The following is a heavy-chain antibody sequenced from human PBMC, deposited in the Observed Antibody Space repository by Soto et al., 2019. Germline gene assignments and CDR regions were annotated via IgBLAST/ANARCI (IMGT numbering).Heavy chain of an antibody. Sequence: SETLSLTCTVSGGSISSGGYYWSWIRQHPGKGLEWIGYIYYSGSTYYNPSLKSRVTISVDTSKNQFSLKLSSVTAADTAVYYCAREVGSVVAAEDYYYYGMDVWGQGTTVTVSS. D-gene: IGHD2-15*01. CDR2: IYYSGST. CDR1: GGSISSGGYY. J-gene: IGHJ6*02. V-gene: IGHV4-31*03. CDR3: AREVGSVVAAEDYYYYGMDV.